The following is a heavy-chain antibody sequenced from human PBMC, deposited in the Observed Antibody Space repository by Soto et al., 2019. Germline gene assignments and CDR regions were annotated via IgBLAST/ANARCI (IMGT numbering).Heavy chain of an antibody. J-gene: IGHJ6*02. V-gene: IGHV3-23*01. Sequence: PGGSLRLSCAASGFTFSSYAMSWVRQAPGKGLEWVSAISGSGGSTYYADSVKGRFTISRDNSKNTLYLQMNSLRAEDTAVYYCAKSGLGVAAGLDYYYYVIDVWGQRSSVTVSS. CDR2: ISGSGGST. D-gene: IGHD6-13*01. CDR1: GFTFSSYA. CDR3: AKSGLGVAAGLDYYYYVIDV.